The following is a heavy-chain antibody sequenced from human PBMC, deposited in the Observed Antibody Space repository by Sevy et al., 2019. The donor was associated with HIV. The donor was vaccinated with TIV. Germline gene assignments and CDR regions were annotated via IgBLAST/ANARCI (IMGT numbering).Heavy chain of an antibody. Sequence: GGSLRLSCTGSGFTFGDYAMSWVRQAPGKGLEWVAFLKHKAYGGTLDYAASVKGRVNISRDDSKSIVHLQMNDLKADDTAIYYCTRGKGAQSIFDYWGQGALVTVSS. D-gene: IGHD3-16*01. V-gene: IGHV3-49*04. CDR1: GFTFGDYA. CDR2: LKHKAYGGTL. CDR3: TRGKGAQSIFDY. J-gene: IGHJ4*02.